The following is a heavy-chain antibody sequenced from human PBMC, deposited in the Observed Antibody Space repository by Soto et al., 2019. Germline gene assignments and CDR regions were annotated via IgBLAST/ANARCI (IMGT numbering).Heavy chain of an antibody. CDR3: ASTKDETLYFDY. CDR1: GDSISISSYY. J-gene: IGHJ4*02. CDR2: IHYSGST. D-gene: IGHD2-8*01. Sequence: QLQLQESGPGLVKPSETLSLTCSVSGDSISISSYYWGWVRQPPGKGLEWIGSIHYSGSTHYNPSLQSEVTMSGDAPKKQFSLKLGSVTAADTAMYYCASTKDETLYFDYWGQGNLVTGSS. V-gene: IGHV4-39*01.